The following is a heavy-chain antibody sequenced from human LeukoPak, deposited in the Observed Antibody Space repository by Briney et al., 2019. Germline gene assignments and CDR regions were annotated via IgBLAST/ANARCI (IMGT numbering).Heavy chain of an antibody. Sequence: GGSLRLSCAASGFSFNSYAVHWVRQAPGKGLEWVAVISYDGSINLYAASVKGRFTISRDNSKNTLYLQMNSLRTEDTALYFCAKVNSGYLDYWGQGTLVTVSS. CDR1: GFSFNSYA. CDR2: ISYDGSIN. D-gene: IGHD3-22*01. V-gene: IGHV3-30-3*01. CDR3: AKVNSGYLDY. J-gene: IGHJ4*02.